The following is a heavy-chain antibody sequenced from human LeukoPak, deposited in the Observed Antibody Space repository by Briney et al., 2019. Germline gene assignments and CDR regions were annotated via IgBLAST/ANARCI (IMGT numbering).Heavy chain of an antibody. V-gene: IGHV3-23*01. J-gene: IGHJ4*02. CDR1: GFTFSSYA. D-gene: IGHD2-15*01. CDR3: AKKEGCSGGSCYFPPGYFDY. Sequence: PGGSLRLSCAASGFTFSSYAMSWVRQAPGKGLEWVSAISGSGGSTYYADSVKCRVTISRDNSKNTLYLQMNSLRAEDTAVYYCAKKEGCSGGSCYFPPGYFDYWGQGTLVTVSS. CDR2: ISGSGGST.